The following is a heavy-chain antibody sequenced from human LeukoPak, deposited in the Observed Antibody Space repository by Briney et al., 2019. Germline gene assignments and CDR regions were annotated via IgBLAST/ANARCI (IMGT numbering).Heavy chain of an antibody. CDR3: ARRMYYYDSSGYGGYWLDP. CDR1: GGSISSYY. CDR2: IYYSGST. Sequence: PPETLSLTCTVSGGSISSYYWSWIRQPPGKGLEWIGYIYYSGSTNYNPSLKSRVTISVDTSKNQFSLKLSSVTAADTAVYYCARRMYYYDSSGYGGYWLDPWGQGTLVTVSS. J-gene: IGHJ5*02. D-gene: IGHD3-22*01. V-gene: IGHV4-59*08.